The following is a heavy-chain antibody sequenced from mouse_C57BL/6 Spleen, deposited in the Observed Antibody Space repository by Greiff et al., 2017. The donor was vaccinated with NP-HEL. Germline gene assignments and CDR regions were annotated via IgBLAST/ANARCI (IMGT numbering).Heavy chain of an antibody. CDR2: IWSGGST. D-gene: IGHD2-2*01. Sequence: QVHVKQSGPGLVQPSQSLSITCTVSGFSLTSYGVHWVRQSPGKGLVWLGVIWSGGSTDYNAAFISRLSISKDNSKSQVFFKMNSLQADDTAIYYCASPSMVTRAMDYWGQGTSVTVSS. CDR1: GFSLTSYG. CDR3: ASPSMVTRAMDY. J-gene: IGHJ4*01. V-gene: IGHV2-2*01.